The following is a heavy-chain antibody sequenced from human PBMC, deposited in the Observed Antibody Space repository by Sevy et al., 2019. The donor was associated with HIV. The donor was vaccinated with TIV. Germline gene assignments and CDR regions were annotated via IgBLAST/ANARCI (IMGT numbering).Heavy chain of an antibody. J-gene: IGHJ3*02. Sequence: GGSLRLSCRVSGFSFQYSMNWVRQAPGKGLEWVSSISSSSNYIYYADSLKGRFTVSRDNAKNSVYLQMNSLRAEDTAAYYCARDRRELSYDSSGYSDAFDIWGHGTLGTVSS. CDR1: GFSFQYS. CDR2: ISSSSNYI. V-gene: IGHV3-21*01. D-gene: IGHD3-22*01. CDR3: ARDRRELSYDSSGYSDAFDI.